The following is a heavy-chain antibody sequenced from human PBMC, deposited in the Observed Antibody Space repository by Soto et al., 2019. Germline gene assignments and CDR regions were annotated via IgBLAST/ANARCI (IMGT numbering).Heavy chain of an antibody. D-gene: IGHD2-2*01. Sequence: QVQLQESGPGLVKPSQTLSLTCTVSGGSISSGGYYWSWIRQHPGKGLEWIGYIYYSGSTYYNPSLKSRVTISVDTSKNQFSLKLSSVTAADTAVYYCERREVVPAAAFDYWGQGTLVTVSS. CDR2: IYYSGST. J-gene: IGHJ4*02. CDR1: GGSISSGGYY. V-gene: IGHV4-31*03. CDR3: ERREVVPAAAFDY.